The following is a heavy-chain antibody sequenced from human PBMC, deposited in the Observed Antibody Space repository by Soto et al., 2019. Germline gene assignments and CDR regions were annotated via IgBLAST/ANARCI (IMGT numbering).Heavy chain of an antibody. CDR1: GFSLSTSGVG. CDR3: ARDSSGWYGFDY. J-gene: IGHJ4*02. CDR2: IYWDDDK. V-gene: IGHV2-5*02. D-gene: IGHD6-19*01. Sequence: QITLKESGPTLVKPTQTLTLTCTFSGFSLSTSGVGVSWIRQPPGKALEWLALIYWDDDKRYSPSLRNRLTVTKDTSKNQVVLTMTNMDPVDTATYYCARDSSGWYGFDYWGQGTLVTVSS.